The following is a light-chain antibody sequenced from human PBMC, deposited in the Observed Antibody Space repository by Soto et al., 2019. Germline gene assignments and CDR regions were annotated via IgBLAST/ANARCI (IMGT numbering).Light chain of an antibody. V-gene: IGKV1-39*01. CDR1: QSISSY. CDR2: AAS. Sequence: MQVTQSPSTLPAWKEDRFTITCRASQSISSYLNWYQQKPGKAPKLLIYAASSLQSGVPSRFSGSGSGTDFTLTISSLQHEDLTTYYSPLSTSYLEPFAQGTKVDIK. J-gene: IGKJ1*01. CDR3: PLSTSYLEP.